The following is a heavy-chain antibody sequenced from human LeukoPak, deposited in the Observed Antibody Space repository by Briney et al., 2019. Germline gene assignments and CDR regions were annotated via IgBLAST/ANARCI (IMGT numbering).Heavy chain of an antibody. J-gene: IGHJ6*02. Sequence: PGRSLRLSCAASGFTFDDYAMHWVRQAPGKGLEWVSGISWNSGSIVYADSVKGRFTISRDNAKNSLYLQMNSLRAEDTALYYCAKDLYSSSWYNYYYGMDVWGQGTTVTVSS. D-gene: IGHD6-13*01. V-gene: IGHV3-9*01. CDR2: ISWNSGSI. CDR3: AKDLYSSSWYNYYYGMDV. CDR1: GFTFDDYA.